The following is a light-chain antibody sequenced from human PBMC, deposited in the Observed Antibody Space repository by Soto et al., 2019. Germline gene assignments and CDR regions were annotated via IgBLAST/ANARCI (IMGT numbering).Light chain of an antibody. CDR1: QCISMW. J-gene: IGKJ4*01. V-gene: IGKV1-5*01. CDR3: QQYINYPLT. CDR2: NAF. Sequence: DIQMTQSPSTLSASVGDRVTITCRASQCISMWLAWYQRKPGKAPKLLIYNAFTSESGVPSRFSGSGSGTASTLTIISLQPDDFETYYCQQYINYPLTFGGGTNVEI.